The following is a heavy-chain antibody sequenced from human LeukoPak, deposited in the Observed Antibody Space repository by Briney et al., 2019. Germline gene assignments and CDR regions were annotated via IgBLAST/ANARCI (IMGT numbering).Heavy chain of an antibody. CDR1: GFTFARNC. J-gene: IGHJ5*02. Sequence: GGSLRLSCVASGFTFARNCMHWVRQAPGKGLEWVAAIPHDGSNALYADSVKGRFTISRDDSKNTQYLQMNSLRIEDSAMYYCATGSDYYYASWGRGTLVTVSS. V-gene: IGHV3-30*03. D-gene: IGHD3-3*01. CDR3: ATGSDYYYAS. CDR2: IPHDGSNA.